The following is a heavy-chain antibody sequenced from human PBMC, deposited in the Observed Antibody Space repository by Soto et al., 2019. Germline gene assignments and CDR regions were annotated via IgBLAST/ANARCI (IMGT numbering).Heavy chain of an antibody. J-gene: IGHJ4*02. D-gene: IGHD6-13*01. Sequence: QVQLVESGGGVVQPGRSLRLSCAASGFTFSSYGMHWLRQAPGRGLEWVAVIWYDGSNKYYADSVKGRFSISRDNSKNTLYLQMNCLRAEDTAVYYCARWGIAAGDYWGQGTLVTVSS. CDR2: IWYDGSNK. V-gene: IGHV3-33*01. CDR3: ARWGIAAGDY. CDR1: GFTFSSYG.